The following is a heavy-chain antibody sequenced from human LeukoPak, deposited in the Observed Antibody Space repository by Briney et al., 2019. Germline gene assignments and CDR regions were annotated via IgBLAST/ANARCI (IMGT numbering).Heavy chain of an antibody. J-gene: IGHJ6*02. Sequence: GGSLRLSCAASGFTFSSSWMHWVRQAPGKGLVWVSHINSDGSGTSYADSVKGRFTISRDNAKNTVYLQMNSLRAEDTAVYYCARDSSYSMDVWGQGTTVTVSS. D-gene: IGHD6-13*01. CDR1: GFTFSSSW. CDR3: ARDSSYSMDV. CDR2: INSDGSGT. V-gene: IGHV3-74*01.